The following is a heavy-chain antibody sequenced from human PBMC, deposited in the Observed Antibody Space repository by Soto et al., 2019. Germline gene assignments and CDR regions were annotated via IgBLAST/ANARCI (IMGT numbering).Heavy chain of an antibody. V-gene: IGHV4-4*02. J-gene: IGHJ5*02. CDR2: IHHTGST. CDR1: GGAIDSSTW. Sequence: SETLSLTFSALGGAIDSSTWWTWVRHVPEKGLEWIGEIHHTGSTNYNPPPTSRVTISIDKSTKQFSVDLRSLTAADTAIYYCARGRRASQNSRVWFDPWGPGTVVAV. CDR3: ARGRRASQNSRVWFDP.